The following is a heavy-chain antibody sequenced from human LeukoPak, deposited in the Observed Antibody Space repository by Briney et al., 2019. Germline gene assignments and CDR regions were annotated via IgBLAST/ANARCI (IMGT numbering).Heavy chain of an antibody. D-gene: IGHD6-13*01. V-gene: IGHV3-21*01. CDR3: ARDEYSSSPAPDL. J-gene: IGHJ2*01. CDR1: GFTFSSYS. CDR2: ISSSSSYI. Sequence: GGSLRLSCLASGFTFSSYSMNWVRQAPGKGLEWVSSISSSSSYIYYADSVKGRFTISRDNAKNSLYLQMNSLRAEDTAVYYCARDEYSSSPAPDLWGRGTLVTVSS.